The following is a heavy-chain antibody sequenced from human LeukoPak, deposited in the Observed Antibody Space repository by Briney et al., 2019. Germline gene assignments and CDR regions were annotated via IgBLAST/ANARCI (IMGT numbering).Heavy chain of an antibody. V-gene: IGHV1-2*02. J-gene: IGHJ6*02. CDR3: ARVQRAYYTGLDV. CDR1: GYTFTGYY. Sequence: GASVKVSCKASGYTFTGYYIHWVRQAPGRGLEWVGWINTNTGATDYEQKFQGRVTMTRDTSIGTAYMYLSRLRSDDTAVYYCARVQRAYYTGLDVWGQGTTVSVSS. CDR2: INTNTGAT.